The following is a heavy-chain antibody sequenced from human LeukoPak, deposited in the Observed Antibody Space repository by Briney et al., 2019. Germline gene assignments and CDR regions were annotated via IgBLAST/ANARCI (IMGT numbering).Heavy chain of an antibody. J-gene: IGHJ4*02. D-gene: IGHD2/OR15-2a*01. CDR2: INGSGGST. CDR1: GFTFSTYA. Sequence: GGSLRLSCAASGFTFSTYAMSWVRQAPGKGLEWVSDINGSGGSTYYADSVKGRFTISKDNSKNTLYLQMNSLRAEDTAIYYCAKNRGAPLWGQGTLVTVSS. V-gene: IGHV3-23*01. CDR3: AKNRGAPL.